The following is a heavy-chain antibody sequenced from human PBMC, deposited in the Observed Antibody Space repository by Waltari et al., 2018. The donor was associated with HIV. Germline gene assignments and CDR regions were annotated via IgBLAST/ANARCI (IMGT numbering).Heavy chain of an antibody. CDR2: VYYSGGT. Sequence: QLQLQESGPGLVKPSETLSLTCTVSGGSISSRTYSWGWIRQPPGKGLEWIGSVYYSGGTYYNPSLWSRVTISIDTSKNHFSLRLSSVTAADTAVYFCVRDNTSGYLFDYWGQGTLVTVSS. D-gene: IGHD3-22*01. J-gene: IGHJ4*02. CDR3: VRDNTSGYLFDY. CDR1: GGSISSRTYS. V-gene: IGHV4-39*02.